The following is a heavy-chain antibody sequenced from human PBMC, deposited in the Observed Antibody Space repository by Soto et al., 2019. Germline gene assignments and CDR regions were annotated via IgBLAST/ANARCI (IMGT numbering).Heavy chain of an antibody. J-gene: IGHJ6*02. CDR3: ARESHHVGATTWCYYYSGMDV. V-gene: IGHV1-46*01. CDR2: INPTGGST. Sequence: QVPLVQSGAEVKKPGASVKVSCKAAGFTFSSYYMHWVRQAPGQGLEWMGIINPTGGSTSDAQEFQGRVTMTRDTSTTAVYMALTSLRSEDTAVYYCARESHHVGATTWCYYYSGMDVWGQGTTVTVSS. CDR1: GFTFSSYY. D-gene: IGHD1-26*01.